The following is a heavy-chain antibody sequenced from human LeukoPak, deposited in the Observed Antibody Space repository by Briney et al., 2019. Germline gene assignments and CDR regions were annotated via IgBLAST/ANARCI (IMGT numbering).Heavy chain of an antibody. Sequence: SVTVSCMASGGTFSSYSISCVRPPPGRGIEWMGTIIPMVGTANYAQKFQGRVTITTDESTSTAYMELSSLRSEDTAVYYCAALGYCTNGVCAGIDYWGQGTLVTVSS. CDR1: GGTFSSYS. D-gene: IGHD2-8*01. CDR2: IIPMVGTA. CDR3: AALGYCTNGVCAGIDY. J-gene: IGHJ4*02. V-gene: IGHV1-69*05.